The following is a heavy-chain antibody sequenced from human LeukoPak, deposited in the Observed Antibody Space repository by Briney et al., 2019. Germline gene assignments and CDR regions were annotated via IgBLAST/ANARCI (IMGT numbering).Heavy chain of an antibody. CDR2: ISSRSSTI. V-gene: IGHV3-48*01. CDR1: GFTFSSYS. Sequence: AGGSLRLSCAASGFTFSSYSMNWVRQAPGKGLEWVSYISSRSSTIYYADSVKGRFTISRDNAKNSLYLQMNSLRAEDTAVYYCARPKYCSTTSCYGEPYVDWGQGTLVTVSS. D-gene: IGHD2-2*01. CDR3: ARPKYCSTTSCYGEPYVD. J-gene: IGHJ4*02.